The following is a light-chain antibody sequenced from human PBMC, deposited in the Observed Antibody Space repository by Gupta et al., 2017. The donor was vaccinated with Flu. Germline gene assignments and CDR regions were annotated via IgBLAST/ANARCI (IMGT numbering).Light chain of an antibody. CDR1: QSISSY. CDR2: AAS. CDR3: QHRDSTPRT. V-gene: IGKV1-39*01. J-gene: IGKJ1*01. Sequence: DIQMTQSPSSLSASVGDRVTITCRASQSISSYLNWYQQKPGKAPKLLIYAASRVQSGVPSRFSGSGSGTDFTLTISSLQPEDFATYYCQHRDSTPRTFGQGTKVEIK.